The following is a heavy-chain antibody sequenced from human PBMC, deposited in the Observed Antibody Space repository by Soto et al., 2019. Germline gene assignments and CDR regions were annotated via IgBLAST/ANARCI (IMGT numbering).Heavy chain of an antibody. Sequence: WRSMILSCAAAGVTFSNSGVSCVRQDPGKGLESVDDINPVEGDKYYVASVKGRFTVSRDNAKNSLYLQMNRLRVEDTALYYCGRDPERGSFDYWGMGTMVTVSS. J-gene: IGHJ4*02. D-gene: IGHD3-10*01. V-gene: IGHV3-7*01. CDR1: GVTFSNSG. CDR3: GRDPERGSFDY. CDR2: INPVEGDK.